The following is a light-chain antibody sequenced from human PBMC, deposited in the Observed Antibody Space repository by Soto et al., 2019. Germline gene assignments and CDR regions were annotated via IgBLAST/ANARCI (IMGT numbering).Light chain of an antibody. J-gene: IGKJ2*01. CDR1: QSVSSTY. Sequence: EIVLTQSPGTLSLSPGERATLSCRASQSVSSTYLAWYQQKPGQAPRLLIYGASSRATGIPDRFSGSGSGTDFTITISRLEPEDVAVYFCQQYDSSLYTFGQGTKLEIK. CDR3: QQYDSSLYT. CDR2: GAS. V-gene: IGKV3-20*01.